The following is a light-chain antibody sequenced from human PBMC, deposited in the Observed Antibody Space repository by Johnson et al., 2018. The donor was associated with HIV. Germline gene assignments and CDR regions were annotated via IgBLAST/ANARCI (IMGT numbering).Light chain of an antibody. J-gene: IGLJ1*01. CDR1: SSNIGNNY. CDR2: ENN. CDR3: GTWDSSLSAGGANYV. V-gene: IGLV1-51*02. Sequence: QSALTQPPSVSAAPGQKVTISCSGSSSNIGNNYVSWYQQLPGTAPKLLIYENNKRPSGIPDRFSASKSGTSATLGITGLQTGDEADYYCGTWDSSLSAGGANYVFGTGTKVTVL.